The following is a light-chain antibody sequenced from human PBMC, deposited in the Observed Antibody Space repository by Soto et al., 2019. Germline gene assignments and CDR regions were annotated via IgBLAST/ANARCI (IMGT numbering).Light chain of an antibody. V-gene: IGKV3-15*01. Sequence: EIVMTQSPATLSVSPGERGTLSCRDSQSVKNNLAWYQHTPGQAPRLFIYGASSRATGILVRFSGSGSGTEFTLTISSLQPDDFATYYCQHYNSFSEAFGQGTKVDIK. CDR1: QSVKNN. J-gene: IGKJ1*01. CDR3: QHYNSFSEA. CDR2: GAS.